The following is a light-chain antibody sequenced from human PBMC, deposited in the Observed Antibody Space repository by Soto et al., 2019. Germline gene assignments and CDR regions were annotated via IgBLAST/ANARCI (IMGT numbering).Light chain of an antibody. V-gene: IGKV1-33*01. Sequence: DIQMTQSPSSLSASVGDRVTITCQASQDISNYLNWYQQKPGKAPKLLINDASRLQPGVPSRFSGSGSGTDFTFTIRCLQPEDVATYYCQHYDDVPYTFGQGTKLEIK. J-gene: IGKJ2*01. CDR1: QDISNY. CDR3: QHYDDVPYT. CDR2: DAS.